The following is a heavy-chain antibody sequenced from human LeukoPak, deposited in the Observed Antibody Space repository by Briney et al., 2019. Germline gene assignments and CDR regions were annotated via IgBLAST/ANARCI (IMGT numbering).Heavy chain of an antibody. J-gene: IGHJ5*02. CDR1: GGSISSYY. CDR3: ATTGGYPLNWFDP. D-gene: IGHD7-27*01. CDR2: MYYSGST. Sequence: SETLSLTCTVSGGSISSYYWCWIRQPPGKGLEWIGYMYYSGSTNYNPSLKSRVTISVDTSKNQFSLKLSSATAADTAMYYCATTGGYPLNWFDPWGQGTLVTVSS. V-gene: IGHV4-59*01.